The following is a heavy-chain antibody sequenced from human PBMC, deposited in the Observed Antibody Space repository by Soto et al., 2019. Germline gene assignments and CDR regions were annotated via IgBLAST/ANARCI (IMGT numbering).Heavy chain of an antibody. J-gene: IGHJ4*02. CDR3: ANLFDY. CDR2: IHPTGNA. Sequence: PSETLSLTCAVSGASITSNKWWTWVRQPPGKGLEWIGEIHPTGNAYYNPSLKSRVTMSVDKSRNQFSLKLQSVTAADTAVYYCANLFDYWGQGTLVTVSS. V-gene: IGHV4-4*02. CDR1: GASITSNKW.